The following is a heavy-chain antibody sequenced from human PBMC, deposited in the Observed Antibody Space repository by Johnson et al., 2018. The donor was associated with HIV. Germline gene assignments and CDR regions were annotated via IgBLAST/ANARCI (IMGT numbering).Heavy chain of an antibody. CDR1: AFPFDDHA. V-gene: IGHV3-9*01. D-gene: IGHD6-13*01. J-gene: IGHJ3*02. CDR2: I. Sequence: VQLVESGGGLVQPGRSLILSCAASAFPFDDHALHWVLHTPRKVLQWFSIILIGRFTNSSDNAKNDLELQMHSLRPEDTAVYYCARVRAGIAAAGRGDDIWGQGTMVTVSS. CDR3: ARVRAGIAAAGRGDDI.